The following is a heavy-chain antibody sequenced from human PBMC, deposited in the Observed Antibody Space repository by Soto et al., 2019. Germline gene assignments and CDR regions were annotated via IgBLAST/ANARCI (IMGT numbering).Heavy chain of an antibody. J-gene: IGHJ6*02. CDR3: ARLTIAARPGYYYYGMDV. CDR2: MYYSGST. D-gene: IGHD6-6*01. V-gene: IGHV4-39*01. Sequence: SETLSLTCTVSGGSISSYYWSWIRQPPGKGLEWIGSMYYSGSTYYNPSLKSRVTISVDTSKNQFSLKLSSVTAADTAVYYCARLTIAARPGYYYYGMDVWGQGTTVTVSS. CDR1: GGSISSYY.